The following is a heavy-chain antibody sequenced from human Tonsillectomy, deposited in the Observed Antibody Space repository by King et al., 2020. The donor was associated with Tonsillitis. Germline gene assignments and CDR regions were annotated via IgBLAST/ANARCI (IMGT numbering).Heavy chain of an antibody. CDR3: AKDLGYLRYFMDG. D-gene: IGHD6-13*01. V-gene: IGHV3-30*18. Sequence: VQLVESGGGVVQPGRSLRLSCAASGFTFRTYGMHWVRQAPGKGLEWVAVISYDGTDEYYADSVKGRFTISRDNSKNTLSLQMNSLRPGDTAVYYCAKDLGYLRYFMDGWGTGTTVTVS. CDR2: ISYDGTDE. CDR1: GFTFRTYG. J-gene: IGHJ6*03.